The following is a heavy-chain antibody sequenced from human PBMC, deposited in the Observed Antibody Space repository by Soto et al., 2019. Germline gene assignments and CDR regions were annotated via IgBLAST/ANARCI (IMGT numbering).Heavy chain of an antibody. J-gene: IGHJ4*02. CDR2: INHGGST. D-gene: IGHD4-17*01. V-gene: IGHV4-34*01. CDR3: AGDLHDGDYGAAHY. CDR1: GGSFRGYY. Sequence: QVQLQQWGAGLLKPSETLSLTCAVYGGSFRGYYWRWIRQPPGKGLEWVGEINHGGSTNYNPSLKGRVTMPVDPSRNQFSLKLRSVTAADTAVYYCAGDLHDGDYGAAHYWGQGTLVTVSS.